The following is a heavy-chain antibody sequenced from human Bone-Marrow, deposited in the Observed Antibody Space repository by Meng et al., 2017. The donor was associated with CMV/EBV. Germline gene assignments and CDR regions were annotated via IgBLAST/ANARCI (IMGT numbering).Heavy chain of an antibody. J-gene: IGHJ4*02. CDR1: GFTFSRYA. D-gene: IGHD3-22*01. CDR3: ARVHYYDSSGWGGYFDY. Sequence: QVQLVDSGGGVVQPGRSLRLACAASGFTFSRYAMHWVRQAPGKGLEWVAVISYDGSNKYYADSVKGRFTISRDNSKNTLYLQMNSLRAEDTAVYYCARVHYYDSSGWGGYFDYWGQGTMVTVSS. V-gene: IGHV3-30-3*01. CDR2: ISYDGSNK.